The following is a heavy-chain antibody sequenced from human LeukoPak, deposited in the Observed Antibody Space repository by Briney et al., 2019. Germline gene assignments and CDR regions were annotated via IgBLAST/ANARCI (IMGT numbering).Heavy chain of an antibody. CDR1: GGSISSSSYY. D-gene: IGHD6-6*01. V-gene: IGHV4-39*01. J-gene: IGHJ4*02. CDR2: IYYSGST. Sequence: PSETLSLTCTVSGGSISSSSYYWSWIRQPPGKGLEWIGSIYYSGSTYYNPSLKSRVTISVDTSKNPFSLKLSSVTAADTAVYYCARQRGIAARTFDYWGQGTLVTVSS. CDR3: ARQRGIAARTFDY.